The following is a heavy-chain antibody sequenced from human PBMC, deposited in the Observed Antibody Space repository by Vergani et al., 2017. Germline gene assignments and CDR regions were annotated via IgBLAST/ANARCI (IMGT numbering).Heavy chain of an antibody. J-gene: IGHJ3*02. CDR3: ARGEVLLWFGELNAFDI. Sequence: QVQLQESGPGLVKPSETLSLTCTVSGGSLSSYYWSWIRQPPGKGLEWIGYIYYSGSTNYNPSLKSRVTISVDTSKNQFSLKLSSVTAADTAVYYCARGEVLLWFGELNAFDIWGQGTMVTVSS. CDR2: IYYSGST. D-gene: IGHD3-10*01. CDR1: GGSLSSYY. V-gene: IGHV4-59*01.